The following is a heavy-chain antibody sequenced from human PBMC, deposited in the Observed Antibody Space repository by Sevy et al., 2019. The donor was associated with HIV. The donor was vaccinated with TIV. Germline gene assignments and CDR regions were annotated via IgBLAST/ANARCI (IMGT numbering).Heavy chain of an antibody. CDR1: GFSFSDYY. CDR2: ISSGSRYT. CDR3: ARVRVVAADYYFDY. D-gene: IGHD6-13*01. V-gene: IGHV3-11*06. Sequence: GGSLRLSCAASGFSFSDYYMTWIRQAPGKGLEWVSYISSGSRYTNYADSVKGRFAISRDKAENSLYLQMSGLRAEDTAVYYCARVRVVAADYYFDYWGQGTLVTVSS. J-gene: IGHJ4*02.